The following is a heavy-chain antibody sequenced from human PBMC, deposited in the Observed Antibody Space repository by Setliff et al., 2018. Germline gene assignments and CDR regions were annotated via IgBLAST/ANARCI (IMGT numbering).Heavy chain of an antibody. CDR1: GYSSTSYW. CDR2: IYPGDSDT. J-gene: IGHJ3*02. V-gene: IGHV5-51*01. Sequence: PGESLKISCKGSGYSSTSYWIGWVRQMPGKGLEWMGIIYPGDSDTRYSPSFQGQVTISADKSISTAYLQWSSLKASDTAMYYCARQAVAGSDAFDIWGQGTMVTVSS. D-gene: IGHD6-19*01. CDR3: ARQAVAGSDAFDI.